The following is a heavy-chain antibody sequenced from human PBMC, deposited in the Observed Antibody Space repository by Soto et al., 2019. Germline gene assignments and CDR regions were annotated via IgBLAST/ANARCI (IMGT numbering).Heavy chain of an antibody. J-gene: IGHJ6*02. Sequence: XXSLRLSFAASGFTIGSYWMRWVLQTPGKGLVWVSHINGDGSSTNYADSVKGRFTISRDNAKNTLYLQVNSLRAEDTAVYYCGRGGPPYGVDVWGQGTTVTVSS. CDR2: INGDGSST. D-gene: IGHD3-10*01. V-gene: IGHV3-74*01. CDR3: GRGGPPYGVDV. CDR1: GFTIGSYW.